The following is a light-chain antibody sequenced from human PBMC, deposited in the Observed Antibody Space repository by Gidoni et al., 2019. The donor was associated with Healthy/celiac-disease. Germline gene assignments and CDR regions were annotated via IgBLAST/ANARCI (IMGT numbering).Light chain of an antibody. CDR1: QSSSSY. Sequence: DIQMPPSPSSLSASVGDRVTITCRASQSSSSYLNWYQQKPGKAPKLLIYAASIMQSGDPSRCSGSGSGTDFTIIIISLQPEDFATYYCQQSYSTPQTFGQGTKLEIK. V-gene: IGKV1-39*01. CDR2: AAS. CDR3: QQSYSTPQT. J-gene: IGKJ2*01.